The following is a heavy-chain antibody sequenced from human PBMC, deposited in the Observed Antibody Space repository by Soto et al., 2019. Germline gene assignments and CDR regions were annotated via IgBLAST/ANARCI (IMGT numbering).Heavy chain of an antibody. D-gene: IGHD3-3*01. J-gene: IGHJ4*02. CDR1: GFTFSSYR. Sequence: EVQLVESGGGLVQPGGSLRLSCAASGFTFSSYRMSWVRQAPGKGLEWVANIKEDGSDMYYVDSVKGRFTISRDNAKNSLYLQMNSLRAEDTAVYYCATEVWVYYDFWSGYSDYWGQGTLVTVSS. V-gene: IGHV3-7*01. CDR3: ATEVWVYYDFWSGYSDY. CDR2: IKEDGSDM.